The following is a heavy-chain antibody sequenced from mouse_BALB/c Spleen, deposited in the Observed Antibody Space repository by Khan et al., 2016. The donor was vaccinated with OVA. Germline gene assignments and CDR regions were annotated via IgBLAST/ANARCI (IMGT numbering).Heavy chain of an antibody. CDR1: GYTFTDYA. CDR3: ARPAYDGYYDY. CDR2: ISTYSGST. J-gene: IGHJ2*01. V-gene: IGHV1S137*01. D-gene: IGHD2-3*01. Sequence: QVQLQQSGPELVRPGVSVKISCKGSGYTFTDYAMYWVKQSHAKSLEWIGLISTYSGSTNYNQKFKGKVTMTVDKSSSAAYMELARLTSEDSAIYYWARPAYDGYYDYWGQGTALTGSS.